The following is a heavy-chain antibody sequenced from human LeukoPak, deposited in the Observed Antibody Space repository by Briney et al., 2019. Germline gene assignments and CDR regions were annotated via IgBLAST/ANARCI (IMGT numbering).Heavy chain of an antibody. J-gene: IGHJ3*02. Sequence: ASVKVSCEASVYTFTRYYMHCVRQAPVNALVWVGCINPNSGGTNYAQKFQGRVNMTRDTSNSTAYMELSRLRFDDTAVYYCAYQLLYLDAFVIWVQGTMVSVRS. CDR1: VYTFTRYY. CDR3: AYQLLYLDAFVI. D-gene: IGHD2-2*02. V-gene: IGHV1-2*02. CDR2: INPNSGGT.